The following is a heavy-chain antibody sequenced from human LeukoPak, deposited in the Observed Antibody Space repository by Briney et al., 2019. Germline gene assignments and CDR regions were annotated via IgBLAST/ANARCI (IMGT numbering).Heavy chain of an antibody. V-gene: IGHV4-39*01. D-gene: IGHD3-22*01. CDR1: GGSISTSSYY. CDR3: ARSYYYDYRQIDY. CDR2: IYYSGST. Sequence: SETLSLTCTVSGGSISTSSYYWGWTRQPPGKGLEWLGSIYYSGSTYYNPSLKSRVTISVDTSKNQFSLNLYSVTAADTAVFYCARSYYYDYRQIDYWGQGTLVTVSS. J-gene: IGHJ4*02.